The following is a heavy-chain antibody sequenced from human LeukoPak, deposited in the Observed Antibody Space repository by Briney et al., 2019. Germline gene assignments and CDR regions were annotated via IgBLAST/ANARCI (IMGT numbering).Heavy chain of an antibody. Sequence: GGSLRLSCAASGFTFSSYEMNWVRQAPGKGLEWVSYISSSGSTIYYADSVKGRFTISRDNSKNTLYLQMNSLRAEDTAVYYCALLPQWDPIDYWGQGTLVTVSS. V-gene: IGHV3-48*03. J-gene: IGHJ4*02. CDR3: ALLPQWDPIDY. D-gene: IGHD1-26*01. CDR1: GFTFSSYE. CDR2: ISSSGSTI.